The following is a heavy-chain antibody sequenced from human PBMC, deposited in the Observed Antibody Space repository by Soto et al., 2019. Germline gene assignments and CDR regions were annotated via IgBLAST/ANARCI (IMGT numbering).Heavy chain of an antibody. CDR2: IYHSGST. CDR3: ARSIDYYDSSGYYST. Sequence: SETLSLTCAVYGGSFSGYYWSWIRQPPGKGLEWIGEIYHSGSTNYNPSLKSRVTISVDKSKNQFSLKLSSVTAADTAVYYCARSIDYYDSSGYYSTWGQGTLVTVSS. J-gene: IGHJ5*02. V-gene: IGHV4-34*01. D-gene: IGHD3-22*01. CDR1: GGSFSGYY.